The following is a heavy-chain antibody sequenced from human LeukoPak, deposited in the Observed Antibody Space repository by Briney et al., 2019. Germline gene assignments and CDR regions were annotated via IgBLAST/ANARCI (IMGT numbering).Heavy chain of an antibody. J-gene: IGHJ5*02. CDR2: IYYSGST. D-gene: IGHD6-13*01. CDR3: ARIYSSSWFLNWFDP. Sequence: SETLSLTCTVSGGSISSSSYYWGWIRQPPGKGLEWIGSIYYSGSTYYNPSLKSRVTISVDTSKNQFSLKLNSGTAADTAVYYCARIYSSSWFLNWFDPWGQGTLVTVSS. V-gene: IGHV4-39*07. CDR1: GGSISSSSYY.